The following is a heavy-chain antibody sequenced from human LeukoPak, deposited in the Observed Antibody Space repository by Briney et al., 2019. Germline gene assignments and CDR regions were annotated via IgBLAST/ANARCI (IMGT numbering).Heavy chain of an antibody. V-gene: IGHV4-30-2*01. J-gene: IGHJ4*02. CDR2: IYHSGST. CDR3: AREVPAAKGNFDY. D-gene: IGHD2-2*01. Sequence: SETLSLTCTVSGGSISSGGYYWSWIRQPPGKGLEWIGYIYHSGSTYYNPSLKSRVTISVDRSKNQFSLKLSSVTAADTAVYYCAREVPAAKGNFDYWGQGTLVTVSS. CDR1: GGSISSGGYY.